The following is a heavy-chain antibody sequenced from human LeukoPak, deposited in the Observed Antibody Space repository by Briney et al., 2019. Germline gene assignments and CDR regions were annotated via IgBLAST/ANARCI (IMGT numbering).Heavy chain of an antibody. Sequence: GGSLRLSCAAPGFTFSSYAMSWVRQAPGKGLEWVSAISGSGGSTYYADSVKGRFTISRDNSKNTLYLQMNSLRAEDTAVYYCAKDMSSYGYYYFDNWGQGTLVTVSS. V-gene: IGHV3-23*01. CDR1: GFTFSSYA. CDR2: ISGSGGST. J-gene: IGHJ4*02. CDR3: AKDMSSYGYYYFDN. D-gene: IGHD5-18*01.